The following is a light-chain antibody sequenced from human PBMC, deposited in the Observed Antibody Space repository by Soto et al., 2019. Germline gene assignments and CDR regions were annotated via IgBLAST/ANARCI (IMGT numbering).Light chain of an antibody. Sequence: QSALTQPASVSGSPGQSIAISCTGSSSDVGIYNYVSWYQQHPGKVPKLIIYEVTNRPSGVSNRFSGSKSGNTASLTTSGLQAEDEADYYCSSYTSSSTLYVFGTGTKVTVL. CDR3: SSYTSSSTLYV. CDR1: SSDVGIYNY. J-gene: IGLJ1*01. CDR2: EVT. V-gene: IGLV2-14*01.